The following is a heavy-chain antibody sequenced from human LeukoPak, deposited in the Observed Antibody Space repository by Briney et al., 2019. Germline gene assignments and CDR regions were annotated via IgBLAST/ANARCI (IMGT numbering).Heavy chain of an antibody. CDR3: ASADANYYFSSGIDG. CDR2: IKKDGREK. Sequence: GGSLRLSCAASGFTFSSYDMRWVRQAPGKGLEGLANIKKDGREKYHVDSVKGRLTISRDNAKNSLVLQMNSLRAEDADVCYCASADANYYFSSGIDGWGQGSTVTVYS. J-gene: IGHJ6*01. CDR1: GFTFSSYD. V-gene: IGHV3-7*01.